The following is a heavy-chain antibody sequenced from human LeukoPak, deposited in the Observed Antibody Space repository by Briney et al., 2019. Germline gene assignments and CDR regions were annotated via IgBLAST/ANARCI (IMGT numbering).Heavy chain of an antibody. J-gene: IGHJ4*02. D-gene: IGHD4-17*01. V-gene: IGHV1-24*01. CDR1: GYTLTELS. CDR3: ATITVNYGDYGY. Sequence: ASVKVSCKVSGYTLTELSMHWVRQAPGKGLEWMGGFDPEDGETIYAQKFQGRVTMTEDTSTDTAYMELSSLRSEDTAVYYCATITVNYGDYGYWGQGTLVTVSS. CDR2: FDPEDGET.